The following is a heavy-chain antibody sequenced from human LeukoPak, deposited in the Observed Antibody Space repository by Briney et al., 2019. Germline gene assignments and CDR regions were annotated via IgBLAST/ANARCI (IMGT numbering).Heavy chain of an antibody. Sequence: PGGSLRLSCAASGFIVSSNYMNWVRQAPGKGLEWVSVLYSGGSTYYADSVKGRFTISRDNSKNTLYLQMNSLRAEDTAVYYCARDQDEYGSGSLYTWGQGTLVTVSS. CDR1: GFIVSSNY. J-gene: IGHJ5*02. CDR3: ARDQDEYGSGSLYT. V-gene: IGHV3-53*01. CDR2: LYSGGST. D-gene: IGHD3-10*01.